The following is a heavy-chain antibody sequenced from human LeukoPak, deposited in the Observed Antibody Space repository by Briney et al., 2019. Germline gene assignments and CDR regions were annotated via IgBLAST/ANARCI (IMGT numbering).Heavy chain of an antibody. J-gene: IGHJ4*02. D-gene: IGHD5-18*01. Sequence: PGGSLRLSCAASGFTFSSYAMHWVRQAPGKGLEWVAVISYDGSNKYYADSVKGRFTISRDNSKNIVYLQMNSLRGEDTALYYCARDTSGYTYGRLGYWGQGTLVTVSS. CDR1: GFTFSSYA. V-gene: IGHV3-30*04. CDR3: ARDTSGYTYGRLGY. CDR2: ISYDGSNK.